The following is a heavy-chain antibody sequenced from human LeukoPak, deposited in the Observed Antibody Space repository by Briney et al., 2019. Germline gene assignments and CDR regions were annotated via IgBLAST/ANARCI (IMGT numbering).Heavy chain of an antibody. D-gene: IGHD5-18*01. Sequence: SETLSLTCGVNGGSFSAYYWSWIRQPPGKGLEWIGYIFYTGSTKYNASLKGRVTISVDTSKNQFSLRLTSVTAADTAVYYCARHWGTAMVIEGYFDYWGQGTLVTVSS. J-gene: IGHJ4*02. V-gene: IGHV4-59*08. CDR2: IFYTGST. CDR1: GGSFSAYY. CDR3: ARHWGTAMVIEGYFDY.